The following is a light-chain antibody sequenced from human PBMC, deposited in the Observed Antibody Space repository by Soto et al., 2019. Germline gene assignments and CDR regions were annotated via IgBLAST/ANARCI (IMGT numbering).Light chain of an antibody. CDR3: QQYNSYSWT. J-gene: IGKJ1*01. CDR1: QSVSSW. CDR2: KAS. V-gene: IGKV1-5*03. Sequence: DIQITQSPSTLSESVGDRVTITCRASQSVSSWLAWYQQKPGKAPKLLIYKASSLESGVPSRFSGSGSGTEFTLTSSSLQPDDFATYYCQQYNSYSWTFGQGTKVEIK.